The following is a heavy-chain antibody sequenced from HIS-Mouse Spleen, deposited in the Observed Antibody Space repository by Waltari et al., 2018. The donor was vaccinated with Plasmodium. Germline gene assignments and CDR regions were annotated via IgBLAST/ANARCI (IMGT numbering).Heavy chain of an antibody. Sequence: QVQLVESGGGVVQPGRSLRLSCAASGFTFSRYALHGVRQAPGKGLEWVAVISYDGSNKYYADSVKGRFTISRDNSKNTLYLQMNSLRAEDTAVYYCAREGGYCSGGSCYSGQGFDIWGQGTMVTVSS. CDR2: ISYDGSNK. V-gene: IGHV3-30-3*01. D-gene: IGHD2-15*01. CDR3: AREGGYCSGGSCYSGQGFDI. CDR1: GFTFSRYA. J-gene: IGHJ3*02.